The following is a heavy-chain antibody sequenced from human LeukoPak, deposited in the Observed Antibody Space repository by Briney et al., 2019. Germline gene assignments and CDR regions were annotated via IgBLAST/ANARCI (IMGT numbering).Heavy chain of an antibody. D-gene: IGHD3-10*02. CDR1: GFDFSSYG. V-gene: IGHV3-7*01. CDR2: IKQDGSEK. Sequence: GGSLRLSCAASGFDFSSYGMHWVRQAPGKGLEWVANIKQDGSEKYYVDSVKGRFTISRDNAKNSLYLQMNSLRAEDTAVYYCAELGITMIGGVWGKGTTVTISS. J-gene: IGHJ6*04. CDR3: AELGITMIGGV.